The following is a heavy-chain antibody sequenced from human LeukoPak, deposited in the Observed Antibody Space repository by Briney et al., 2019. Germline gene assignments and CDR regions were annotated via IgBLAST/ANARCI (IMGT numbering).Heavy chain of an antibody. J-gene: IGHJ4*02. D-gene: IGHD3-10*01. V-gene: IGHV3-23*01. Sequence: PGGSLRLSCAASGFTFSSYAMSWVRQPPGKGLEWVSTISLIGGSTYYADSVKGRFTISRDNAKNSLYLQMNSLRVEDTAVYYCAKVAKYYYGSETYYFFEHWGQGTPVTASS. CDR3: AKVAKYYYGSETYYFFEH. CDR1: GFTFSSYA. CDR2: ISLIGGST.